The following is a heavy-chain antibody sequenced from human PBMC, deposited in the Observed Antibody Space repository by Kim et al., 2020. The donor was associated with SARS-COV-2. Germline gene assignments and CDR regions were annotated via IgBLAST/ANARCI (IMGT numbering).Heavy chain of an antibody. D-gene: IGHD1-26*01. J-gene: IGHJ4*02. CDR3: ASGRYLQRFDF. CDR2: IFHTRST. Sequence: SETLSLTSTVSGGSISSSNYYWGWIRQPPGKGLEWIGSIFHTRSTYYNPSLKSRVTISVDTSNNQFSLKLTSVTAADTAVYYCASGRYLQRFDFWGQGTLVSVSS. CDR1: GGSISSSNYY. V-gene: IGHV4-39*01.